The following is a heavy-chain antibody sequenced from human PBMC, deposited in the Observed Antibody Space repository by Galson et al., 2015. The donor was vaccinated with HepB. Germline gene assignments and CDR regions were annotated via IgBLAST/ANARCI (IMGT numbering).Heavy chain of an antibody. CDR3: ARGIPQNMINFGGVIVRSAFDI. CDR2: IDPNSGGT. V-gene: IGHV1-2*06. Sequence: SVKVSCKASGYIFTDYSMHWVRQAPGQGLEWMGRIDPNSGGTNLAQKFQDRVTMTRDTSINTAYIDLSSLRPDDTAVYYCARGIPQNMINFGGVIVRSAFDIWGQGTTVTVSP. J-gene: IGHJ3*02. D-gene: IGHD3-16*02. CDR1: GYIFTDYS.